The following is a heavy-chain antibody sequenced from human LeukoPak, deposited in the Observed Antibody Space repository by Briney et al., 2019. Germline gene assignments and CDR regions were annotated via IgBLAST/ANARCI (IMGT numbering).Heavy chain of an antibody. V-gene: IGHV3-66*01. D-gene: IGHD3-9*01. Sequence: GGSLRLSCAASGFTVSSNYMSWVRQAPGKGLEWVSVIYSGGSTYYADSVKGRFTISRDNSKNTLYLQMNSLRAEDTAVYYCAREWCKMGDYDILTGYCPGGMDVWGQGTTVTVSS. CDR1: GFTVSSNY. CDR3: AREWCKMGDYDILTGYCPGGMDV. J-gene: IGHJ6*02. CDR2: IYSGGST.